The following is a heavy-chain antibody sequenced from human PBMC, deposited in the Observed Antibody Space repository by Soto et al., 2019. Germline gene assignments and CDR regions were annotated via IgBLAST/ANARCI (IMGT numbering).Heavy chain of an antibody. J-gene: IGHJ5*01. D-gene: IGHD2-15*01. CDR1: GFTFRDYS. V-gene: IGHV3-21*01. Sequence: GGSLRLSCAASGFTFRDYSLNWVRQAPGKGLEWVSSISSKSTFIHYADSVKGRFTISRDNAKNSLYLQMDSLRDDDTAVYFCAKLGISALDSWGQGALVTVSS. CDR2: ISSKSTFI. CDR3: AKLGISALDS.